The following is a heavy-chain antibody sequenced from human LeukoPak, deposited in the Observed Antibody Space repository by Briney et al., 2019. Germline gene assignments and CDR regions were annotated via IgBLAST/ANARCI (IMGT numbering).Heavy chain of an antibody. CDR3: AHNGLYH. D-gene: IGHD2-15*01. CDR2: IYWNDDQ. J-gene: IGHJ5*02. V-gene: IGHV2-5*01. CDR1: GFSLSTSGVG. Sequence: SGPMLVKPTQTLTLTCTFSGFSLSTSGVGVAWIRQSPGQALEWLAVIYWNDDQRYSPSLKSRLTITKDTSKNQVVLTMTNMDPADTATYHCAHNGLYHWGQGTLVTVSS.